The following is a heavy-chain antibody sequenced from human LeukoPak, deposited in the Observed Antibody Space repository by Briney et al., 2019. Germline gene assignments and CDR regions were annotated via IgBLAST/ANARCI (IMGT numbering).Heavy chain of an antibody. V-gene: IGHV3-23*01. CDR2: ISGGGGST. J-gene: IGHJ5*02. CDR1: GFTFSSYA. CDR3: AKGAITFGGVIVGNWFDP. D-gene: IGHD3-16*02. Sequence: GGSLRLSCAASGFTFSSYAMSWVRQAPGKGLEWVSAISGGGGSTYYADSVKGRFTISRDNSKNTLYLQMNSLRAEDTAVYYCAKGAITFGGVIVGNWFDPWGQGTLVTVSS.